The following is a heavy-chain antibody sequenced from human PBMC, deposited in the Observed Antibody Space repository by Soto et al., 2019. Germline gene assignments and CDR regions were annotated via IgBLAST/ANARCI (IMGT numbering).Heavy chain of an antibody. J-gene: IGHJ6*02. Sequence: PGGSLRLSCAASGFTFSSYGMHWVRQAPGKGLEWVAVISYDGSNKYYADSVKGRFTISRDNSKNTLYLQMNSLRAKDTAVYYCAKDMDRLHYYGMDVWGQGTTVTVSS. CDR3: AKDMDRLHYYGMDV. D-gene: IGHD3-10*01. CDR1: GFTFSSYG. V-gene: IGHV3-30*18. CDR2: ISYDGSNK.